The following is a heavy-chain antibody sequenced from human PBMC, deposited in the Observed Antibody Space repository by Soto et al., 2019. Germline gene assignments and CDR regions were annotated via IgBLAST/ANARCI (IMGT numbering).Heavy chain of an antibody. J-gene: IGHJ5*02. CDR1: GDSVSSNSAA. Sequence: QVQLQQSGPGLVKPSQTLSLTCAISGDSVSSNSAAWNWIRQSPSRGLEWLGRTYYRSKWYNDYDVSVKSRITIIPGTSKSEYSLLLNSVIPGTTAVYYCARDLISAGDLENWFDPWGQGTLVTVSS. CDR2: TYYRSKWYN. CDR3: ARDLISAGDLENWFDP. D-gene: IGHD6-13*01. V-gene: IGHV6-1*01.